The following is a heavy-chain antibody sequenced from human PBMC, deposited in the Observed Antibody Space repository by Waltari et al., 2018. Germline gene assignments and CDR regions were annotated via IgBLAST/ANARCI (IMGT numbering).Heavy chain of an antibody. CDR3: ARTVRYYSRGSYYYYVDR. Sequence: QVQMEESGPGLVKPSQTMSLTCSVSGYSVSSGDYYWSWTRQPPGKDREWIGYLFYIGSTYYNPSLKSRVSIAGDTSKNQLSLQLTSVTAADTALYYWARTVRYYSRGSYYYYVDRWGQGTLVIVSA. CDR1: GYSVSSGDYY. D-gene: IGHD3-22*01. J-gene: IGHJ4*02. V-gene: IGHV4-30-4*08. CDR2: LFYIGST.